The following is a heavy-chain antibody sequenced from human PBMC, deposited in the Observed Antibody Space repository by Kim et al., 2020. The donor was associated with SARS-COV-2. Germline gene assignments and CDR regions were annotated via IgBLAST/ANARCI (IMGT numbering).Heavy chain of an antibody. J-gene: IGHJ4*02. CDR1: GGSISTTSYS. Sequence: SETLSLTCTVSGGSISTTSYSWGWIRQPPGKGLEWIGNIYSSGSTYYSPSLRSRVTLSVDTSKNQFSLRLSSVTAADTALYYCATRAVVRGVITYSDFWGQGSLVTVSS. CDR3: ATRAVVRGVITYSDF. D-gene: IGHD3-10*01. V-gene: IGHV4-39*01. CDR2: IYSSGST.